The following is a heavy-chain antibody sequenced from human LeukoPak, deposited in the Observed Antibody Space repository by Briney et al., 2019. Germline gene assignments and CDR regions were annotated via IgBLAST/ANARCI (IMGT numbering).Heavy chain of an antibody. CDR2: ISTSSIYI. V-gene: IGHV3-21*04. CDR3: ARGVVAAPQTFDY. Sequence: GGSLRLSCAASGFTFSSYNMNWVRQAPGKGLEWVSSISTSSIYIYYADSVKGRFTISRDNAKHSLFLQMNSLRAEDTAVYYCARGVVAAPQTFDYWGQGTLVAVSS. J-gene: IGHJ4*02. D-gene: IGHD2-15*01. CDR1: GFTFSSYN.